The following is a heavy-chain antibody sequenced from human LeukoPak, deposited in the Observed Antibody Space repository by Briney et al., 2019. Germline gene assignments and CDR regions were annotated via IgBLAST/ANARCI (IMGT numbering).Heavy chain of an antibody. D-gene: IGHD3-16*01. V-gene: IGHV3-7*01. J-gene: IGHJ6*02. CDR2: MNQDGSAK. CDR1: GFTFSSYR. CDR3: ATYTHWVAGDV. Sequence: GGSLRLSCAASGFTFSSYRMHWVRQAPGKGLEWVANMNQDGSAKGYVDSVKGRFTISRDNARNSLYLQMSSLRPEDTAVYYCATYTHWVAGDVWGQGTTVTVSS.